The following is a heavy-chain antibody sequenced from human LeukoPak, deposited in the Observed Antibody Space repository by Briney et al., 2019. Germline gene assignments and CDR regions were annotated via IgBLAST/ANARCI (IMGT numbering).Heavy chain of an antibody. J-gene: IGHJ4*02. V-gene: IGHV1-24*01. Sequence: ASVKVSCKVSGYTLSELPMHWVRQAPGKGLEWMGGFDPEDGETISAQKFQGRVTITEDTSRDTAYMELSSLRSEDTAVYYCARVAPLNSSGWKYFFDHWGQGTLVTVSS. D-gene: IGHD6-19*01. CDR1: GYTLSELP. CDR2: FDPEDGET. CDR3: ARVAPLNSSGWKYFFDH.